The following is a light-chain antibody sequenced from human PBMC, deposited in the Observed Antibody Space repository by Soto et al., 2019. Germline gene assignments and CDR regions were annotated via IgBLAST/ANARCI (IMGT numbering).Light chain of an antibody. V-gene: IGKV3-20*01. J-gene: IGKJ3*01. CDR2: GAS. Sequence: VLTPSPDTLSSSPGERATLSCRASERIGSNFLAWYQQRPGQAPRLLIYGASTRASGIPDRFSGSGSGTEFALTISKLEPEEFAVFYCQQYGPSPFTFGPGTTVEIK. CDR3: QQYGPSPFT. CDR1: ERIGSNF.